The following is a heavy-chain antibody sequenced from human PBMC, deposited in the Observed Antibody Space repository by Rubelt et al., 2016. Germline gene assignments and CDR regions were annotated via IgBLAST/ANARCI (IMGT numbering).Heavy chain of an antibody. D-gene: IGHD6-19*01. CDR3: ARGQGMAGSDAFDF. V-gene: IGHV3-53*01. CDR2: IYTNGTT. Sequence: EVLLVESGGGLIQPGGSLRLSCTASGFSLNNNFMSWVRQAPGKGLEWVSLIYTNGTTYYADSVKDRCTISRNTTDNTLYLKMNSLGDEDTALYYCARGQGMAGSDAFDFWGQGTLVKVSS. J-gene: IGHJ3*01. CDR1: GFSLNNNF.